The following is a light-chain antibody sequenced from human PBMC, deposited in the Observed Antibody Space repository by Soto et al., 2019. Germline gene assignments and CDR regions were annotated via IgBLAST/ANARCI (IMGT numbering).Light chain of an antibody. CDR3: QQYNHWPPLT. CDR2: GAS. Sequence: EIVMMQSPATLSVSPGERATLSCRASQSVGRNLAWYQQKPGQAPRLLIYGASTRATGIPARFSGSGSGTEFTLTISSLQSADFAIYSCQQYNHWPPLTFGGGTKVEIK. J-gene: IGKJ4*01. CDR1: QSVGRN. V-gene: IGKV3-15*01.